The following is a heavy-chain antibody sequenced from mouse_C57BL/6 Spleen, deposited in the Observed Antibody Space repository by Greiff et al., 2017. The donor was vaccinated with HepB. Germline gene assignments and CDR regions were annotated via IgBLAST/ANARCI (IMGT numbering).Heavy chain of an antibody. CDR2: IHPNSGST. CDR3: ARKDYDGSYYYAMDY. Sequence: QVQLQQPGAELVKPGASVKLSCKASGYTFTSYWMHWVKQRPGQGLEWIGMIHPNSGSTNYNEKFKSKATLTVDKSSSTAYMQLSSLTSEDSAVYYCARKDYDGSYYYAMDYWGQGTSVTVSS. D-gene: IGHD1-1*01. V-gene: IGHV1-64*01. J-gene: IGHJ4*01. CDR1: GYTFTSYW.